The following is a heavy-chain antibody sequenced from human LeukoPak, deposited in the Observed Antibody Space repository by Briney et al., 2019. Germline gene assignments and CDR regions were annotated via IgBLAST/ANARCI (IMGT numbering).Heavy chain of an antibody. Sequence: SETLSLTCAVYGGSFSGYYWSWIRQPPGKGLEWIGEINHSGSTNYNPSLKSRVTISVDTSKNQFSLKLSSVTAADTAVYYCARARRDGYNYRAWGQGTLVTVSS. V-gene: IGHV4-34*01. CDR3: ARARRDGYNYRA. CDR2: INHSGST. CDR1: GGSFSGYY. J-gene: IGHJ5*02. D-gene: IGHD5-24*01.